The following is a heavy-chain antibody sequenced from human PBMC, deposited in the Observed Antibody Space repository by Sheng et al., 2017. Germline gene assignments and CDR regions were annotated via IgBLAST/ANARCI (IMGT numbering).Heavy chain of an antibody. CDR3: ARGAGGHFDY. V-gene: IGHV3-30-3*01. J-gene: IGHJ4*02. Sequence: QVQLVESGGGVVQPGRSLRLSCAASGFTFSSYAMHWVRQAPGKGLEWVAVISYDGSNKYYADSVKGRFTISRDNSKNTLYLQMNSLRAEDTAVYYCARGAGGHFDYWGQGTLVTVSS. CDR1: GFTFSSYA. CDR2: ISYDGSNK.